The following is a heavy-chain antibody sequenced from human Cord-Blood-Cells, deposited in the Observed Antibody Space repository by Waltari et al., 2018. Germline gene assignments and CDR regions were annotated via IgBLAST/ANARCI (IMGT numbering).Heavy chain of an antibody. CDR1: GGTLRSYA. Sequence: QVQLVQSGAEVKKPGSSVKVSCKASGGTLRSYAISWVRQAPGQGLEWMGGIIPIFGTANYAQKFQGRVTMTADKSTSTAYMELSSLRSEDTAVYYCAREESYSSSWSWFDPWGQGTLVTVSS. CDR2: IIPIFGTA. J-gene: IGHJ5*02. CDR3: AREESYSSSWSWFDP. D-gene: IGHD6-13*01. V-gene: IGHV1-69*06.